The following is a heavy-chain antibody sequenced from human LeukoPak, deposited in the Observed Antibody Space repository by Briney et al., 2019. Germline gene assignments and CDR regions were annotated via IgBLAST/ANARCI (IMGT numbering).Heavy chain of an antibody. D-gene: IGHD3-22*01. Sequence: GGSLRLSCAASGFTFDDYGMSWVRQAPGKGLETVSGINWNGGSTGYADSVKGRFTISRDNAKNSLYLQMNSLRAEDTALYYCARDRPYYDSSFPIDYWGQGTLVTVSS. CDR3: ARDRPYYDSSFPIDY. CDR2: INWNGGST. J-gene: IGHJ4*02. CDR1: GFTFDDYG. V-gene: IGHV3-20*04.